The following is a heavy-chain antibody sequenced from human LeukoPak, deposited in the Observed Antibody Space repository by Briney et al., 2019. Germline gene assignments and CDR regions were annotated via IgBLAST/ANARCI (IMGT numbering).Heavy chain of an antibody. CDR1: GGSFSGYY. Sequence: SETLSLTCAVYGGSFSGYYWSWIRQPPGKGLEWIGEINHSGSTNYNPSLRSRVTISVDTSKNQFSLKLSSVTAADTAVYYCARVFPGGQGGSSWYDAFDIWGQGTMDTVSS. D-gene: IGHD6-13*01. J-gene: IGHJ3*02. CDR2: INHSGST. V-gene: IGHV4-34*01. CDR3: ARVFPGGQGGSSWYDAFDI.